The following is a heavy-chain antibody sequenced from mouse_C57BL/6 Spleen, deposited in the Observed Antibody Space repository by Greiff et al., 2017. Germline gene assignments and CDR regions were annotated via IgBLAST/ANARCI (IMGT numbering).Heavy chain of an antibody. CDR1: GYAFSSSW. V-gene: IGHV1-82*01. D-gene: IGHD4-1*01. Sequence: QVQLQQSGPELVKPGASVKISCKASGYAFSSSWMHWVKQRPGKGLEWIGRIYPGDGDTNYNGKFKGKATLTADKSSSTAYMQLSSLTSEDSAVYFCARSGELGGMDDWGQGTSVTVSS. J-gene: IGHJ4*01. CDR3: ARSGELGGMDD. CDR2: IYPGDGDT.